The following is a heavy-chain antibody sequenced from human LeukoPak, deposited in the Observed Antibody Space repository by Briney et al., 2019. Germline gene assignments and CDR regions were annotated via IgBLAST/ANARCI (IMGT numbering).Heavy chain of an antibody. CDR3: ARELVDTSGHYYLDY. CDR2: ISGSSRYI. V-gene: IGHV3-21*01. CDR1: GFAFSSYT. Sequence: PGGSLRLSCAASGFAFSSYTMNWVRQAPGKGLEWVSSISGSSRYIYYADSVKGRFTISRDYSLFLQMNSLRAEDTAVYYCARELVDTSGHYYLDYWGQRTLVTVSS. D-gene: IGHD3-22*01. J-gene: IGHJ4*02.